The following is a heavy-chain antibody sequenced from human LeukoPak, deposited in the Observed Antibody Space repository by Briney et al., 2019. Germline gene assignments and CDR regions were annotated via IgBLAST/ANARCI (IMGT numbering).Heavy chain of an antibody. Sequence: GGSLRVSCAASGFTVSSDYMSWVRQAPGKRLEWVSTIYSGGSTYYADSVKGRFTVSRDNSKNTLYLQMNSLRAEDTAVYYCARDPGLPNGMDVWGQGTTVTVSS. CDR2: IYSGGST. V-gene: IGHV3-66*01. CDR3: ARDPGLPNGMDV. CDR1: GFTVSSDY. J-gene: IGHJ6*02.